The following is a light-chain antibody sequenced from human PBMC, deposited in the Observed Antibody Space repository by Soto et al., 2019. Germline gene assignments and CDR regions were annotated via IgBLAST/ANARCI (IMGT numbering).Light chain of an antibody. CDR3: QQYDDITPT. V-gene: IGKV1-33*01. CDR1: QDITNY. J-gene: IGKJ5*01. CDR2: DAS. Sequence: DIQTTQSPSSVTASVGDSVKITCQASQDITNYLNWYQQKPGKAPNMLIYDASNLEPGVPSRFSGRGSGADFNFSISRLQTEDIATYECQQYDDITPTFGQGTKLEIK.